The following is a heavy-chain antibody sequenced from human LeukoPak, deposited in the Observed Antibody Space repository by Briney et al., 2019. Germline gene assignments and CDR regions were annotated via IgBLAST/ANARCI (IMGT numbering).Heavy chain of an antibody. CDR2: ISGSGGST. V-gene: IGHV3-23*01. J-gene: IGHJ4*02. D-gene: IGHD3-16*01. Sequence: GGSLRLSCAASGFTFSSYAMSWVRHAPGKGLEWVSAISGSGGSTYYADSVKGRFTISRDNSRDTPYLQMNSLRAEDTAVYYSAKGDYDYVWESYYCDYWGQGTLVTVSS. CDR1: GFTFSSYA. CDR3: AKGDYDYVWESYYCDY.